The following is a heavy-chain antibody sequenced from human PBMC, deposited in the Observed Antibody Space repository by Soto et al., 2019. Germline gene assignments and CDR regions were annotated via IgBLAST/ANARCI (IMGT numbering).Heavy chain of an antibody. CDR3: ARDLFPGAARPRGNWFDP. V-gene: IGHV3-30-3*01. D-gene: IGHD6-6*01. J-gene: IGHJ5*02. Sequence: QVQLVESGGGVVQPGRSLRLSCADSGFTFSSYAMHCVRQAPGKGLEWVAVISYDGSNKYYADSVKGRFTISRDNSKNTLYLQMNSLRAEDTAVYYCARDLFPGAARPRGNWFDPWGQGTLVTVSS. CDR1: GFTFSSYA. CDR2: ISYDGSNK.